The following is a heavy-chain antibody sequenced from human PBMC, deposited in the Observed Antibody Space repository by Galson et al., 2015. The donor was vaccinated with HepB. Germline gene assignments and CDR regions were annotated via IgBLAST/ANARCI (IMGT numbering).Heavy chain of an antibody. CDR3: ARREGNSGPTF. J-gene: IGHJ4*02. V-gene: IGHV5-51*01. D-gene: IGHD5-12*01. Sequence: QSGAEVKKPGESLKISCQYSEYSFTSYWIVWVRQVPGKGLEWMGIIYSGDSDTTYSPSFQGQVTISADKSIKTAYLQWSSLKASDTAMYYCARREGNSGPTFWGQGTVVTVSS. CDR2: IYSGDSDT. CDR1: EYSFTSYW.